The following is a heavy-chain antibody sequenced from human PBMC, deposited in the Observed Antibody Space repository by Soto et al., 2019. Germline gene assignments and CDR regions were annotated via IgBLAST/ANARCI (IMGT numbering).Heavy chain of an antibody. V-gene: IGHV1-69*13. Sequence: EASVKVSCKASGGTFSSYAISWVRQAPGQGLEWMGGIIPIFGTANYAQKFQGRVTITADESTSTAYMELSSLRSEDTAVYYCAIRKAAAGYYYYYYGMDVWGQGTTVTVSS. J-gene: IGHJ6*02. CDR3: AIRKAAAGYYYYYYGMDV. CDR2: IIPIFGTA. CDR1: GGTFSSYA. D-gene: IGHD6-13*01.